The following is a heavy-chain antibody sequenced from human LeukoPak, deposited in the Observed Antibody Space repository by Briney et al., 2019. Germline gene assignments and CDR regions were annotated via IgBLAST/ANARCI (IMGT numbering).Heavy chain of an antibody. CDR3: ARRGHGYGSPFDY. CDR2: IYPSGNT. D-gene: IGHD5-18*01. CDR1: GFTVSSNY. J-gene: IGHJ4*02. Sequence: PGGSLRLSCAASGFTVSSNYMNWVRQAPGKGLEWVSMIYPSGNTFYTNSVKGRFTISRDNSKNTLDLQMSSLRAEDTAVYYCARRGHGYGSPFDYWGQGTLVTVSS. V-gene: IGHV3-66*04.